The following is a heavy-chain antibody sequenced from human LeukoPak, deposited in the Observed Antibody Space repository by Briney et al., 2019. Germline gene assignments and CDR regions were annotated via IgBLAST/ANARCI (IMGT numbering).Heavy chain of an antibody. D-gene: IGHD3-22*01. J-gene: IGHJ4*02. CDR3: ARDSYASSGSYFFLKHFDY. CDR2: FTAFNGNT. V-gene: IGHV1-18*01. Sequence: GASVKVSCKSSGYTFTSYVISWVRQAPGQGLEWMGWFTAFNGNTDYAQKFQGRVTMTTDTSTSTAYMELRSLRSDDTAVYYCARDSYASSGSYFFLKHFDYWGQGTLVTVSS. CDR1: GYTFTSYV.